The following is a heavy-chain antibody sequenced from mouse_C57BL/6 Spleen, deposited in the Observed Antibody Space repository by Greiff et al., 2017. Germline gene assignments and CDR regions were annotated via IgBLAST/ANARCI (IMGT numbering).Heavy chain of an antibody. Sequence: QVQLQQPGAELVKPGASVKVSCKASGYTFTSYWMHWVKQRPGQGLEWIGRIHPSDSDTNYNQKFKGKATLTVDKSSSTAYMQLSSLTSEDSAVXYCAMGIYYDYEHYYAMDYWGQGTSVTVSS. V-gene: IGHV1-74*01. D-gene: IGHD2-4*01. J-gene: IGHJ4*01. CDR1: GYTFTSYW. CDR3: AMGIYYDYEHYYAMDY. CDR2: IHPSDSDT.